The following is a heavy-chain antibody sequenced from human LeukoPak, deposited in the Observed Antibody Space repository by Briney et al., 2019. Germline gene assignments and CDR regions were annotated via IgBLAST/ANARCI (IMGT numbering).Heavy chain of an antibody. CDR2: INHSGNT. Sequence: SETLSLTCAVYGGSFSGYYWSWIRQPPGKGLEWIGEINHSGNTNYNPSLKSRVTISVDTSKNQFSLRLSSVTAADTAVYYCARAGYDYIWGSYRVNWFDPWGQGTLVTVPS. D-gene: IGHD3-16*02. J-gene: IGHJ5*02. V-gene: IGHV4-34*01. CDR1: GGSFSGYY. CDR3: ARAGYDYIWGSYRVNWFDP.